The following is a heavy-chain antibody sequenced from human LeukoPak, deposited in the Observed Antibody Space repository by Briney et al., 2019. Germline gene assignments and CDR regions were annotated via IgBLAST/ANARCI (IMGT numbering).Heavy chain of an antibody. Sequence: PGGSLRLSCSASGFTFSSYTMHWVRQAAGKGLEYVSAISGRGGSTYYADSVKGRFTISRDNSKNTLYLQMNSLRAEDTAVYYCARQHGSSWYYVDYWGQGTLVTVSS. CDR1: GFTFSSYT. CDR3: ARQHGSSWYYVDY. D-gene: IGHD6-13*01. V-gene: IGHV3-64*04. CDR2: ISGRGGST. J-gene: IGHJ4*02.